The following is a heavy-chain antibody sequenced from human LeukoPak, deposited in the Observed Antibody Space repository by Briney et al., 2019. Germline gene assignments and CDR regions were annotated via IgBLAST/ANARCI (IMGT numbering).Heavy chain of an antibody. CDR3: ARVLGIYYYYYMDV. CDR2: INHTGST. V-gene: IGHV4-34*01. CDR1: GGSFSDYF. Sequence: SETLSLTCAVYGGSFSDYFWSWIRQPPGKGLEWIGEINHTGSTNYNPSLKSRVSISVDTSKNQFSLKLSSVTAADTAVYYCARVLGIYYYYYMDVWGKGTTVTISS. J-gene: IGHJ6*03.